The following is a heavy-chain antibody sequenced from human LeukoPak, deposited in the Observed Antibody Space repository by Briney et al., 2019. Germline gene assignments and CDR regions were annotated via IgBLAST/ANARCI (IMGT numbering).Heavy chain of an antibody. J-gene: IGHJ4*02. CDR2: LSGSGNIT. V-gene: IGHV3-23*01. CDR3: AKDRGYSGYDILDY. D-gene: IGHD5-12*01. CDR1: GFSFSSYA. Sequence: PGGSLRLSCAGSGFSFSSYAMSWVRQAPGKGLGWVSTLSGSGNITYYADSVKGRFTISRDNSKNTLYLQMNSLRAEDTAVYYCAKDRGYSGYDILDYWGQGTLVTVSS.